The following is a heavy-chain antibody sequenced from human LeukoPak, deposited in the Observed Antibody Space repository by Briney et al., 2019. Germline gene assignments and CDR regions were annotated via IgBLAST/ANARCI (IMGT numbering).Heavy chain of an antibody. V-gene: IGHV4-39*01. CDR2: IFYSGST. CDR1: GGSISSRSYY. CDR3: ARHPLKAYVSDWFDP. Sequence: SETLSLTCTVSGGSISSRSYYWGWLRQPPGRGLEWIASIFYSGSTYHNPSLKSRVTISVDTSKSQFSLKLSSVTATDTAVYFCARHPLKAYVSDWFDPWGQGTLVTVSS. D-gene: IGHD3-10*02. J-gene: IGHJ5*02.